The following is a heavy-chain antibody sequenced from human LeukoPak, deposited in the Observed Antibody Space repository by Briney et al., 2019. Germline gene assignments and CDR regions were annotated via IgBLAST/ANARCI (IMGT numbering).Heavy chain of an antibody. CDR3: ASRGYGSGSTLGFDY. CDR1: GGTFSSYA. CDR2: IIPIFGTA. D-gene: IGHD3-10*01. J-gene: IGHJ4*02. Sequence: SVKVSCKASGGTFSSYAISWVRQAPGQGLEWMGGIIPIFGTANYAQKFQGRVTITADESTSTAYMELSSLRSEDTAVYYCASRGYGSGSTLGFDYWGQGALVTVSS. V-gene: IGHV1-69*01.